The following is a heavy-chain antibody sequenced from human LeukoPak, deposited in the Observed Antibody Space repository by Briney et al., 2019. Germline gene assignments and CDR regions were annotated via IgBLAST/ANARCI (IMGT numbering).Heavy chain of an antibody. CDR2: IKQDGSGK. CDR3: ARDLSSVTTWPH. CDR1: GFTFSNYW. Sequence: HPGGSLRLSCAASGFTFSNYWMSWVRQAPEKGLEWLANIKQDGSGKYYVDSVKGRFTISRDNAKNSLYLQMNCLRAEDTAVYYCARDLSSVTTWPHWGQGTLVTVSS. D-gene: IGHD4-17*01. J-gene: IGHJ4*02. V-gene: IGHV3-7*01.